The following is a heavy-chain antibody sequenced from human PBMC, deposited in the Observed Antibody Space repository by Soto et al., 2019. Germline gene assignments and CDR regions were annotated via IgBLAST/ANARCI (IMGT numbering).Heavy chain of an antibody. CDR2: IYYSGST. Sequence: QVQLQESGPGLVKPSQTLSLTCTVSGGSISSGDYYWRWIRQPPEKGLEWIGYIYYSGSTYYNPSLKSRVTISVDTSKNQFSLKLSSVTAADTAVYCAIEGGIVGATTVDYWGQGTLVTVSS. J-gene: IGHJ4*02. V-gene: IGHV4-30-4*01. CDR1: GGSISSGDYY. D-gene: IGHD1-26*01. CDR3: AIEGGIVGATTVDY.